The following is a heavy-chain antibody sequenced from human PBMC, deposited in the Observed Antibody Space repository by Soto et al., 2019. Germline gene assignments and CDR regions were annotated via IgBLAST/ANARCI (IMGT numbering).Heavy chain of an antibody. CDR1: GGTFSSYA. J-gene: IGHJ6*02. CDR2: IIPIFGTA. Sequence: SVKVSCKASGGTFSSYAISWVRQAPGQGLEWMGGIIPIFGTANYAQKFQGRVTITADEFTSTAYMELSSLRSEDTAVYYCARGITMVRGAFYYYGMDVWGQGTTVTVSS. V-gene: IGHV1-69*13. D-gene: IGHD3-10*01. CDR3: ARGITMVRGAFYYYGMDV.